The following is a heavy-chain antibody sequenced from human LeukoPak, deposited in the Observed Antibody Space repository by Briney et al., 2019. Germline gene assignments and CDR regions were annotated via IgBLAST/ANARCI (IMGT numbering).Heavy chain of an antibody. CDR3: ARNRIAVAGTPFYMDV. CDR2: IYHSGST. D-gene: IGHD6-19*01. Sequence: SETLSLTCAVSDGSISSSNWWSWVRQPPGKGLEWIGEIYHSGSTNYNPSLKSRVTISVDTSKNQFSLKLSSVTAADTVVYYCARNRIAVAGTPFYMDVWGKGTTVTVSS. J-gene: IGHJ6*03. V-gene: IGHV4-4*02. CDR1: DGSISSSNW.